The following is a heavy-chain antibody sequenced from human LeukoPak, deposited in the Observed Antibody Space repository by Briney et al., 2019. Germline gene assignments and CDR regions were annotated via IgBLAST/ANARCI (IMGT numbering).Heavy chain of an antibody. CDR1: GFTFSSYS. CDR3: ARHDSSGYYSAGY. Sequence: GGSLRLSCAASGFTFSSYSMNWVRQAPGKGLEWVANIKQDGSEKYYVDSVKGRFTISRDNAKNSLYLQMNSLRAEDTAVYYCARHDSSGYYSAGYWGQGTLVTVSS. V-gene: IGHV3-7*01. J-gene: IGHJ4*02. D-gene: IGHD3-22*01. CDR2: IKQDGSEK.